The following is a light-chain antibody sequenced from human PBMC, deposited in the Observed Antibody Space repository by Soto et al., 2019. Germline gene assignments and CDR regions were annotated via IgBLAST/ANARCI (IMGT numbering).Light chain of an antibody. J-gene: IGLJ1*01. CDR1: SSNIGNNY. V-gene: IGLV1-51*02. CDR3: GTWDSSLSAVV. CDR2: ENN. Sequence: QSVLTQPPSVSAAPGQKVTISCSGSSSNIGNNYVSWYQQLPGTAPKLLIYENNKRPSGIPDRFSGSKSGTSATRGITGLQTGDEADYYCGTWDSSLSAVVFGTGTKVTVL.